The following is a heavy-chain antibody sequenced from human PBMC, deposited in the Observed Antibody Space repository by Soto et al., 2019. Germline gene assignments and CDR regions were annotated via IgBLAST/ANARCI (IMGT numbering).Heavy chain of an antibody. D-gene: IGHD2-2*02. CDR1: GYTFTSYG. CDR2: ISAYNGNT. V-gene: IGHV1-18*01. CDR3: XXXGCSSTSCYRDFDY. Sequence: QVQLVQSGAEVKKPGASVKVSCKASGYTFTSYGISWVRQAPGQGLEWMGWISAYNGNTNYAQKLQGRVTMTTDTSTSTAYMELRSLRSDDTAVYYXXXXGCSSTSCYRDFDYWGQGTLVTVSS. J-gene: IGHJ4*02.